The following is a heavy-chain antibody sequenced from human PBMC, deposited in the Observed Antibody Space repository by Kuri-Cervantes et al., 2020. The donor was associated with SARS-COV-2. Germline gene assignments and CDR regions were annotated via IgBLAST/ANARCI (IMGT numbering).Heavy chain of an antibody. Sequence: GKSLKISCAASGFAFSSYWMSWVRQAPGKGLEWVANIKQDGSEKYYVDSVKGRFTISRDNAKNSLYLQMNSLRAEDTAVYYCARDRRYYDSSGSIDAFDIWGQGTMVTVSS. V-gene: IGHV3-7*01. CDR3: ARDRRYYDSSGSIDAFDI. J-gene: IGHJ3*02. D-gene: IGHD3-22*01. CDR1: GFAFSSYW. CDR2: IKQDGSEK.